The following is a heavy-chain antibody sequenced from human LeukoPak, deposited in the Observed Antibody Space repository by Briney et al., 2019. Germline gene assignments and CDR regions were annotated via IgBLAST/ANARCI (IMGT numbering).Heavy chain of an antibody. V-gene: IGHV3-23*01. Sequence: GGSLRLSCAASGFTFSIYAMSWVRQAPGKGLEWVSAISGSGGTAYYADSVKGRFTTSRDNSKNTLYLQMNSLRAEDTAVYYCAKDRQYYYGSGGYFDYWGQGTLVTVSS. CDR2: ISGSGGTA. CDR1: GFTFSIYA. CDR3: AKDRQYYYGSGGYFDY. D-gene: IGHD3-10*01. J-gene: IGHJ4*02.